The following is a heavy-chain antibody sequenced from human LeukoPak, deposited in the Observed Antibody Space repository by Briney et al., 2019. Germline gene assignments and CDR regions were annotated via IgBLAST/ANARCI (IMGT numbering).Heavy chain of an antibody. Sequence: AGESLKISCQGSGYTFSNYWIGWVRQMPGRGLEYMGIIYPGDSDTRYSPSFEGQVTISADKFTATTYLQWTSLTASDTAMYFCARRSFHDSSGHFDHWGQGALVTVSS. V-gene: IGHV5-51*01. J-gene: IGHJ4*02. CDR2: IYPGDSDT. D-gene: IGHD3-22*01. CDR3: ARRSFHDSSGHFDH. CDR1: GYTFSNYW.